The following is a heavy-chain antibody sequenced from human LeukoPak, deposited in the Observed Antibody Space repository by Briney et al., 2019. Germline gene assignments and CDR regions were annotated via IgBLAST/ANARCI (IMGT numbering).Heavy chain of an antibody. J-gene: IGHJ6*03. Sequence: SETLSLTCSVSGGAISNYYWSWIRQPAGKGLEWIGRIYTSGNTNYDPSLKSRVTMSVDTSMNQFSLKLSSVTAADTAVYYCARGGGIPDPDYYYYYYMDVWGKGTKVTVSS. CDR1: GGAISNYY. CDR3: ARGGGIPDPDYYYYYYMDV. CDR2: IYTSGNT. D-gene: IGHD2-2*02. V-gene: IGHV4-4*07.